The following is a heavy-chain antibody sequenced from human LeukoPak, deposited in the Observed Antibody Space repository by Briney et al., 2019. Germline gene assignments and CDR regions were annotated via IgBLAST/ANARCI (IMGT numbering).Heavy chain of an antibody. Sequence: PGGSLRLSCAAPGFTFSSYGMSWVRQALGKGLEWISSISGSGGSTYYADSVKGRFTISRDNSKNTLYLQMNSLRAEDTAVYYCAKDYKGVWLAYGSGSLESDYWGQGTLVAVSS. V-gene: IGHV3-23*01. CDR2: ISGSGGST. D-gene: IGHD3-10*01. J-gene: IGHJ4*02. CDR1: GFTFSSYG. CDR3: AKDYKGVWLAYGSGSLESDY.